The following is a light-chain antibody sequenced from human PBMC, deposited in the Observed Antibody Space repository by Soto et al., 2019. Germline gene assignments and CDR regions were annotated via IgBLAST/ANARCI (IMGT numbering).Light chain of an antibody. CDR2: KIS. Sequence: DIVLTQTRLSSPVTLGQPASISCRSSQSLVHIDGNTYFNWLQQRPGQPPRLLIYKISNRFPGVPDRFSGSGAGTDFTLKISRVQAEAVGVYYFMQATQSYTFGQGTRLEIK. J-gene: IGKJ2*01. CDR3: MQATQSYT. V-gene: IGKV2-24*01. CDR1: QSLVHIDGNTY.